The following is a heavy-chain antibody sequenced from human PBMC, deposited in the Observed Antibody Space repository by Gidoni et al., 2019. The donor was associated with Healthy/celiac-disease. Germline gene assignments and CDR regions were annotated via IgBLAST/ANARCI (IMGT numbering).Heavy chain of an antibody. Sequence: QVQLQESGPGLVKPSETLSLTCIVSGGSLSSYYWTWIRQPPGKGLEYIGYMYYSGSTNYNPSLKSRVTISVDTSKNQFSLKLSSVTAADTAVYYCAKFRGLPGAGAFDMWGQGTMVTVSS. D-gene: IGHD6-13*01. J-gene: IGHJ3*02. V-gene: IGHV4-59*13. CDR3: AKFRGLPGAGAFDM. CDR1: GGSLSSYY. CDR2: MYYSGST.